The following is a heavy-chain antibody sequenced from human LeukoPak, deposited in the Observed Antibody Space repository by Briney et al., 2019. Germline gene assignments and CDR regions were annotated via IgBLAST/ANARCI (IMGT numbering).Heavy chain of an antibody. CDR1: GDIVSSNSAA. CDR2: TYYRSKLYN. D-gene: IGHD2-15*01. Sequence: SQTLSLTCAISGDIVSSNSAAGDWSRQSPSRGLEWLVRTYYRSKLYNDYPVSVKSPLTINPDTSKTQFPLQLNSVTPEDTAVHYCAREVVVAATPIFYYYYGMDVWGHGTPVTVSS. CDR3: AREVVVAATPIFYYYYGMDV. V-gene: IGHV6-1*01. J-gene: IGHJ6*02.